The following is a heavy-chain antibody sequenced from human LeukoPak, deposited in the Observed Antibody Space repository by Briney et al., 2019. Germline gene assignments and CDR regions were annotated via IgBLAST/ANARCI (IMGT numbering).Heavy chain of an antibody. V-gene: IGHV4-34*01. CDR1: GGSFSGYY. Sequence: SETLSLTCAVYGGSFSGYYWSWIRQPPGKGPEWIGEINHSGSTNYNPSLKSRVTISVDTSKNQFSLKLSSVTAADTAVYYCARSPSVGDTAMVLTANFDYWGQGTLVTVSS. CDR3: ARSPSVGDTAMVLTANFDY. D-gene: IGHD5-18*01. CDR2: INHSGST. J-gene: IGHJ4*02.